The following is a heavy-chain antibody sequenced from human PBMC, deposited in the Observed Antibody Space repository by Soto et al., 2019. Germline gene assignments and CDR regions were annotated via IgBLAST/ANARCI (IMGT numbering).Heavy chain of an antibody. CDR2: ISSDGNRR. CDR3: AKDHYVSRSGSVSPYYFDY. Sequence: QVSLVESGGGVVQPGRSLRLSCAVSGFTFPNFAMHWVRQAPGKGLEWVALISSDGNRRYYADSVKGRFTISRDNSKNTLYLQMYGLTTEDTAVFYCAKDHYVSRSGSVSPYYFDYWGQGTVVTVSS. V-gene: IGHV3-30*18. J-gene: IGHJ4*02. D-gene: IGHD3-10*01. CDR1: GFTFPNFA.